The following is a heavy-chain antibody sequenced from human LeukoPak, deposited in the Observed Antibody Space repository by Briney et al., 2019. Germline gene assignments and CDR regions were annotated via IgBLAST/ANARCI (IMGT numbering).Heavy chain of an antibody. CDR2: INPNSGGT. Sequence: ASVKVSCKTSGYTFTGYYMHWVRQAPGQGLEWMGWINPNSGGTNYAQKFQGRVTMTRDTSISTAYMELSRLRSDDMAVYYCARDAVDYGGNPYYFDYWGQGTLVTVSS. V-gene: IGHV1-2*02. CDR3: ARDAVDYGGNPYYFDY. J-gene: IGHJ4*02. CDR1: GYTFTGYY. D-gene: IGHD4-23*01.